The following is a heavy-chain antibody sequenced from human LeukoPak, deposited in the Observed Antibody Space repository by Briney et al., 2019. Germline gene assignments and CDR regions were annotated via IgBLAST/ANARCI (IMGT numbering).Heavy chain of an antibody. V-gene: IGHV4-34*01. D-gene: IGHD6-6*01. J-gene: IGHJ4*02. CDR1: GGSFSGYY. CDR3: AREGIAARRIFDY. CDR2: INHSGST. Sequence: PSETLSLTCAVYGGSFSGYYWSWIRQPPGRGLEWIGEINHSGSTNYNPSLKSRVTISVDTSKNQFSLKLSSVTAADTAVYYCAREGIAARRIFDYWGQGTLVTVSS.